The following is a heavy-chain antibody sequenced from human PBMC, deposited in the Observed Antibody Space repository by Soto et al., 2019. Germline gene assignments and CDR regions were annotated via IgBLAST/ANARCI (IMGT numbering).Heavy chain of an antibody. CDR1: GFTFDDYT. CDR3: AKERRPRYYYYGMDV. J-gene: IGHJ6*02. CDR2: ISWDGGST. V-gene: IGHV3-43*01. Sequence: GGSLRLSCAASGFTFDDYTMHWVRQAPGKGLEWVSLISWDGGSTYYADSVKGRFTISRDNSKNSLYLQMNSLRTEDTALYYCAKERRPRYYYYGMDVWGQGTTVTVSS.